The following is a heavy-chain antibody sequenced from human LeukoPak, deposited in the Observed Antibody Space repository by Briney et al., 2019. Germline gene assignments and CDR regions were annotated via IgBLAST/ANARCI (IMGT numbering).Heavy chain of an antibody. Sequence: NHSGSTNYNPSLKSRVTISVDTSKNQFSLKLSSVTAADTAVYYCANLDTAMDYYYYGMDVWGKGTTVTVSS. D-gene: IGHD5-18*01. CDR3: ANLDTAMDYYYYGMDV. J-gene: IGHJ6*04. V-gene: IGHV4-34*01. CDR2: NHSGST.